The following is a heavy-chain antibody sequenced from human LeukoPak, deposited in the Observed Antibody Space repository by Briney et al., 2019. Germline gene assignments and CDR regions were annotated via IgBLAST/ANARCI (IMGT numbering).Heavy chain of an antibody. CDR1: GFTFSISA. J-gene: IGHJ4*02. D-gene: IGHD6-13*01. CDR3: AKDKAATYYFDY. Sequence: PGGSLRLSCAASGFTFSISAMSWVRQTPGKGLEWVSSISGSGGTIHYADSVKGRFTISRDTSKSTLFLQLSNLRVEDTALYYCAKDKAATYYFDYWGQGTLVTVSS. V-gene: IGHV3-23*01. CDR2: ISGSGGTI.